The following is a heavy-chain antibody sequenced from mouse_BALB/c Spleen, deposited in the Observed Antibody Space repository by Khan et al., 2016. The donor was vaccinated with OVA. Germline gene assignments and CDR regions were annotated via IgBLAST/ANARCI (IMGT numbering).Heavy chain of an antibody. CDR3: ARTARIKY. J-gene: IGHJ2*01. Sequence: EVQLQESGPGLVKPSQSLSLTCTVTGYSITSGYGWNWIRQFPGNQLEWMGYISYSGSTNYNPSLKSRISITRDTSKNQFFLQVNSVTTEDTATYYCARTARIKYWGQGTTLTVSS. V-gene: IGHV3-2*02. CDR1: GYSITSGYG. D-gene: IGHD1-2*01. CDR2: ISYSGST.